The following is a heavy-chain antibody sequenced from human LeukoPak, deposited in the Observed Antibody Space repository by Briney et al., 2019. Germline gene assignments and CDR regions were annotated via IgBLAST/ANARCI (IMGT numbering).Heavy chain of an antibody. V-gene: IGHV1-2*02. Sequence: ASVKVSCKASGYTFTGYYMHWVRQAPGRGLEWMGWINPNSGGTNYAQKFQGRVTITTDESTSTAYMELSSLRSEDTAVYYCARDRTAVAGTWNRADLKHNWFDPWGQGTLVTVSS. CDR2: INPNSGGT. CDR3: ARDRTAVAGTWNRADLKHNWFDP. CDR1: GYTFTGYY. D-gene: IGHD6-19*01. J-gene: IGHJ5*02.